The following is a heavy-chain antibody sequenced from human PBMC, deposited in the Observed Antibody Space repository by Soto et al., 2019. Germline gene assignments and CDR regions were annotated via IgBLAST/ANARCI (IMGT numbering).Heavy chain of an antibody. J-gene: IGHJ4*02. CDR3: ARQQIYKYAKSFGPRFDS. Sequence: SETLSLTCTVSGASMTNSYYWSWIRQSPGKGPEWIASIYYSGTTYYNPSLRSRVTISVYTSKIQFPLKLASVAAANTGVYYCARQQIYKYAKSFGPRFDSWGQGTGVSVSA. CDR1: GASMTNSYY. CDR2: IYYSGTT. D-gene: IGHD1-1*01. V-gene: IGHV4-39*01.